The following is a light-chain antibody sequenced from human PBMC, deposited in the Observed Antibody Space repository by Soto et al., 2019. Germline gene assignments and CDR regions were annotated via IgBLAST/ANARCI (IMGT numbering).Light chain of an antibody. CDR1: SSDVGGYKF. CDR3: ASYAGSNMGV. CDR2: EVT. J-gene: IGLJ1*01. V-gene: IGLV2-8*01. Sequence: QSALTQPPSASGSPGQSVTISCTGTSSDVGGYKFVSWYQQHPGKAPKLIIYEVTQRPSGVPDRFSASKSGDTASLTVSGLRAEDEADYYCASYAGSNMGVFGSGTKLTV.